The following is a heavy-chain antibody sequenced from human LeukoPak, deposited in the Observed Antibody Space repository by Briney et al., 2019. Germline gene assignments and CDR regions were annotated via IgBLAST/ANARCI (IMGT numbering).Heavy chain of an antibody. J-gene: IGHJ3*02. CDR2: IKQDGSEK. V-gene: IGHV3-7*01. D-gene: IGHD6-13*01. CDR3: ARQEYSSSWYFAFDI. CDR1: GFSFSSYW. Sequence: GGSLRLSCAASGFSFSSYWMSWVRQAPGKGLEWVANIKQDGSEKYYVDSVKGRFTISRDNAKNSLYLQMNSLRAEDTAVYYCARQEYSSSWYFAFDIWGQGTMVTVSS.